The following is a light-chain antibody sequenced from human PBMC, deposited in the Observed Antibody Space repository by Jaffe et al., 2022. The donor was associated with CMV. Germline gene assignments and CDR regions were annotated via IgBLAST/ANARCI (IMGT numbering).Light chain of an antibody. V-gene: IGKV3-20*01. CDR3: QLFRGKT. CDR1: QTISSTY. CDR2: GAS. Sequence: EIVLTQSPGTLSLSPGERATLSCRASQTISSTYLVWYQQKPGQAPSLVIYGASNRATGVPDRFSGSGSGTDFTLTISRLEPEDFAVYYCQLFRGKTFGQGTKVEIK. J-gene: IGKJ1*01.